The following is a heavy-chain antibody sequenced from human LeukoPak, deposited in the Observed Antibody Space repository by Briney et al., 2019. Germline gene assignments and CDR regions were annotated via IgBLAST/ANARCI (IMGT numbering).Heavy chain of an antibody. CDR3: ARDFFALTKP. Sequence: PGGSLRLSCAASGFSFSSYWMNWVRQAPGKGLEWVANIKQDGSEKYYVDSVRGRFTISRDNAKNSLYPQMNSLRDEDTAVYYCARDFFALTKPWGQGTLVTVSS. J-gene: IGHJ5*02. CDR1: GFSFSSYW. CDR2: IKQDGSEK. V-gene: IGHV3-7*01. D-gene: IGHD1-14*01.